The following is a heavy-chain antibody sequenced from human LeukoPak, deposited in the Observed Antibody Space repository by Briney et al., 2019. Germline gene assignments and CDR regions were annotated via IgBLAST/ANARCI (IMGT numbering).Heavy chain of an antibody. D-gene: IGHD4-23*01. V-gene: IGHV3-23*01. J-gene: IGHJ4*02. CDR1: GFMFSSYA. CDR3: FDYNADNSWDY. Sequence: GGSLRLSCAASGFMFSSYAMSWVRQAPGKGLEWVSGISGSGGNTYYADSVKGRFTISRDDSKSIVYLQMTSLRAEDTGVYYCFDYNADNSWDYWGQGTLVTVSS. CDR2: ISGSGGNT.